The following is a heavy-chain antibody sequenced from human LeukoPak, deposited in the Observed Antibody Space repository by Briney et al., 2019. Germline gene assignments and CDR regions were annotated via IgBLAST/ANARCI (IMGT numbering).Heavy chain of an antibody. Sequence: SETLPLTCDVSGESFSDYYWSWIRQSRGKGLEWIGDINHSGSTNYNPSLKSRVTISIDTSKNRFSLNLTSVTAADTAVYYCARGRRMVGAQRPLYFYYYYFDVWGKGTTVTVSS. CDR2: INHSGST. D-gene: IGHD1-26*01. J-gene: IGHJ6*03. CDR1: GESFSDYY. CDR3: ARGRRMVGAQRPLYFYYYYFDV. V-gene: IGHV4-34*01.